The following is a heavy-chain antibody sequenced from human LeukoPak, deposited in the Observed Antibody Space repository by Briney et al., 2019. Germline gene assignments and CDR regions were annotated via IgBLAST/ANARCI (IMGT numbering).Heavy chain of an antibody. CDR3: VSSSIAAAGQGIDY. Sequence: SETLSLTCTVSGGSISSYYWSWIRQPPGKGLEWIGYIYYSGSTNYNPSLKSRVTISVDTSKNQFSLKLSSVTAADTAVYYCVSSSIAAAGQGIDYWGQGTLVTVSS. CDR1: GGSISSYY. CDR2: IYYSGST. V-gene: IGHV4-59*01. J-gene: IGHJ4*02. D-gene: IGHD6-13*01.